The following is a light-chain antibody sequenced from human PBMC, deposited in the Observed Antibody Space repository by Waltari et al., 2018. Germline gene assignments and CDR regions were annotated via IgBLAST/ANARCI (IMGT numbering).Light chain of an antibody. V-gene: IGKV1-33*01. Sequence: DIQMTQSPSSLSASVGDRVTISCQASQDIRNYLNWYQNKPGKAPKLLIYDASNLKTGVPSRFTVRGSGTNFTFTINSLQPEDIATYYCQQSGTFGQGTRLEIK. CDR2: DAS. J-gene: IGKJ5*01. CDR1: QDIRNY. CDR3: QQSGT.